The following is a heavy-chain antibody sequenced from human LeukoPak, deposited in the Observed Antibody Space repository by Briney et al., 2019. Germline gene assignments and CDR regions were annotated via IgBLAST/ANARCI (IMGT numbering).Heavy chain of an antibody. Sequence: PSETLSLTCTVSGGSISSSSYYWAWIRQPPGKGLEWLGSIYYSGSTYYNPSLKSRVTISVDTSKNQFSLKLSSVTAADTAVYYCATTVTGGYYYGMDIWGQGTTVTVSS. D-gene: IGHD2-8*02. V-gene: IGHV4-39*01. CDR3: ATTVTGGYYYGMDI. J-gene: IGHJ6*02. CDR2: IYYSGST. CDR1: GGSISSSSYY.